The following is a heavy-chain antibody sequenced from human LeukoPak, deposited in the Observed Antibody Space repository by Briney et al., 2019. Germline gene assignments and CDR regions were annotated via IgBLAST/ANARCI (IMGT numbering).Heavy chain of an antibody. J-gene: IGHJ3*02. Sequence: QPGRSLRLSCAASGFTFDDYAMHWVRQAPGKGLEWVSGISWNSGGIGYADSVKGRFTISRDNAKNSLYLQMNSLRAEDMALYYCAKSLTSGWYVDAFDIWGQGTMVTVSS. CDR2: ISWNSGGI. CDR1: GFTFDDYA. D-gene: IGHD6-19*01. CDR3: AKSLTSGWYVDAFDI. V-gene: IGHV3-9*03.